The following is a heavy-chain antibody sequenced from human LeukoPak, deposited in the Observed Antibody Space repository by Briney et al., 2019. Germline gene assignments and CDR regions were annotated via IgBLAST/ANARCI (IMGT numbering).Heavy chain of an antibody. Sequence: EASVRVSCKTSGYTFTNYDIYWVRQAPGQGLECMGWISGYTGDTKYAQILQGRVTMTTDTSTSTAYMELRSLRSDDTAVYYCAREGGSDDAFDIWGQGTMVTVSS. J-gene: IGHJ3*02. CDR2: ISGYTGDT. D-gene: IGHD1-26*01. V-gene: IGHV1-18*01. CDR3: AREGGSDDAFDI. CDR1: GYTFTNYD.